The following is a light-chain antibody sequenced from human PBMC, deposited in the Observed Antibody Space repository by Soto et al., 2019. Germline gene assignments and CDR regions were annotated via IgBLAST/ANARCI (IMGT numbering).Light chain of an antibody. J-gene: IGLJ2*01. Sequence: QSALTQPASVSGSPGQAITISCTGTSSDIGGYNYVSWYQQHPGKVPKLMIYDISNRPSGVSNRFSGSKSGNTAFLTISGLQAEDEADYYCSSYTSSSTVIFGGGTKLTVL. CDR3: SSYTSSSTVI. CDR2: DIS. V-gene: IGLV2-14*03. CDR1: SSDIGGYNY.